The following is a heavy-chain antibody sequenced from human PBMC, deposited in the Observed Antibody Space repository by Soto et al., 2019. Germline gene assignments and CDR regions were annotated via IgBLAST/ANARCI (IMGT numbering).Heavy chain of an antibody. Sequence: GGSLRLSCAASGFTFSSYGMHWVRQAPGKGLEWVAVIWYDGSNKYYADSVKGRFTISRDNSKNTLYLQMNSLRAEDTAVYYCERDLRWFDPWGQGTLVTVSS. J-gene: IGHJ5*02. V-gene: IGHV3-33*01. CDR3: ERDLRWFDP. CDR2: IWYDGSNK. CDR1: GFTFSSYG.